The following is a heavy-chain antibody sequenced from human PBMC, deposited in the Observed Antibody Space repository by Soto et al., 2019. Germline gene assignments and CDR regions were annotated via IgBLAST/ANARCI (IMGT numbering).Heavy chain of an antibody. D-gene: IGHD3-9*01. CDR1: GGSISSGGYY. CDR2: IYYSGST. CDR3: ARVSLTGYYKPKAFDY. J-gene: IGHJ4*02. Sequence: SETLSLTCTVSGGSISSGGYYWSWIRQHPGKGLEWIGYIYYSGSTYYNPSLKSRVTISVDTSKNQFSLKLSSVTAADTAVYYCARVSLTGYYKPKAFDYWGQGTLVTVSS. V-gene: IGHV4-31*03.